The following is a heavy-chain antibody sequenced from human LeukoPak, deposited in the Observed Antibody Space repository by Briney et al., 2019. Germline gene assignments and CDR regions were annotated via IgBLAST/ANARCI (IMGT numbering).Heavy chain of an antibody. CDR3: GKDMDA. V-gene: IGHV3-7*04. CDR1: GFTFSGYW. CDR2: IKQDGGET. Sequence: GGSLRLSCAGSGFTFSGYWMTWVRQAPGKGLEWVANIKQDGGETYYVDSVKGRFTISRDDAKNSVYLQMDSLRPEDTAVYFCGKDMDAWGQGTTVTVSS. J-gene: IGHJ6*02.